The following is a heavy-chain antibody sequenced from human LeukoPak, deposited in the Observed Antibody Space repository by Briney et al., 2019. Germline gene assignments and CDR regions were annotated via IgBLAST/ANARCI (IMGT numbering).Heavy chain of an antibody. CDR3: SGGGIAVIDY. V-gene: IGHV3-53*01. CDR1: GLSVSSNY. CDR2: IYSGGSR. D-gene: IGHD3-16*02. J-gene: IGHJ4*02. Sequence: PGGSLRLSCAASGLSVSSNYMSWVRQAPGKGLEWVSVIYSGGSRYYAGSVKGRFTISRHNSNNTLYLQMNSLRAEDTAVYYCSGGGIAVIDYWGQGTLVTVSS.